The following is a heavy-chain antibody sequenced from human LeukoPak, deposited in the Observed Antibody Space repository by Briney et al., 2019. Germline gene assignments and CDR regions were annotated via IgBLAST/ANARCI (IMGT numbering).Heavy chain of an antibody. CDR1: GGSLTGYY. CDR3: ARRRRDNSRAPNYYYYYYMDV. Sequence: PSETLSLTCSVDGGSLTGYYWSWIRQPPGKGLEWLGEISYSENTNYNPSLKSRVTLSIDTSKKQFSLKVSFVTAADAAVYYCARRRRDNSRAPNYYYYYYMDVWGKGTTVTISS. J-gene: IGHJ6*03. CDR2: ISYSENT. V-gene: IGHV4-34*01. D-gene: IGHD1-1*01.